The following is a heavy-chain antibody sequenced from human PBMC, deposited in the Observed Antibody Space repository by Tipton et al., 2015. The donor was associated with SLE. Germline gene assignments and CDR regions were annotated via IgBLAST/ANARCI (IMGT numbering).Heavy chain of an antibody. D-gene: IGHD3-10*01. CDR1: GGSFSGYC. CDR2: IDHSGST. J-gene: IGHJ5*02. CDR3: AREVPGGWFGELPNWFDP. Sequence: KPSETLSLICAVYGGSFSGYCWSWIRQPPGKGLEWIGEIDHSGSTNYNPSLKSRVTISVDTSKNQFSLKLSSVTAADTAVYYCAREVPGGWFGELPNWFDPWGQGTLVTVSS. V-gene: IGHV4-34*01.